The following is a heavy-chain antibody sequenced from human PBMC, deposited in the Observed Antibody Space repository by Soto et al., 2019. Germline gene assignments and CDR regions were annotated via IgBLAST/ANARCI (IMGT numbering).Heavy chain of an antibody. J-gene: IGHJ5*02. CDR3: ATTNWNHNWFDP. D-gene: IGHD1-1*01. V-gene: IGHV4-34*01. CDR2: INHRGST. CDR1: GGSFSGYY. Sequence: ETLSLTCAVFGGSFSGYYWSWIRQPPGKGLEWIGDINHRGSTNYNPSLKSRVTISVDTSKNQFSLKLSSVTASDTAVYFCATTNWNHNWFDPWGQGTLVTVSS.